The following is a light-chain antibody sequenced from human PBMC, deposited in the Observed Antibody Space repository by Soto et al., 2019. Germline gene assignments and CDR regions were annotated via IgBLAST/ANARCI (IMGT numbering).Light chain of an antibody. CDR1: SSDVGGSNY. V-gene: IGLV2-14*01. CDR3: SSYTSSNSNV. CDR2: DVS. J-gene: IGLJ1*01. Sequence: QSALTQPASVSGSPGQSITISCTGTSSDVGGSNYVSWYQQRPGKAPKLMISDVSNRPSGVSNRFSGSMSGNTASLTISGLQAEDEADYYCSSYTSSNSNVFGTGTKLTVL.